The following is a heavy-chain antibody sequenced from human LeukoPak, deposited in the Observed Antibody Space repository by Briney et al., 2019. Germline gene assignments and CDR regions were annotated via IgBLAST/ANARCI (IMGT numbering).Heavy chain of an antibody. Sequence: GSLRLSCVASKLTFSSYWMHWVRQAPGKGLEWVARIDSDGTTTTYADSVKGRFTISRDNAKNTVYLQMTSLRAEDTAIYYCASESGALTYYDDAFDLWGQGTKVTVSS. V-gene: IGHV3-74*03. CDR1: KLTFSSYW. D-gene: IGHD3-3*01. CDR3: ASESGALTYYDDAFDL. J-gene: IGHJ3*01. CDR2: IDSDGTTT.